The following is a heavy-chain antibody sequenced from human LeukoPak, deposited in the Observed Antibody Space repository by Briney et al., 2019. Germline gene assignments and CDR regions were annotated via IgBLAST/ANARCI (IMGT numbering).Heavy chain of an antibody. CDR1: GGTFSSCG. V-gene: IGHV1-69*13. J-gene: IGHJ4*02. D-gene: IGHD3-10*01. CDR2: IIPIFGTA. CDR3: ATWPMVRGVISYFDY. Sequence: GASVKVSCKASGGTFSSCGLSWVRQAPGQGREWMGGIIPIFGTANYAQKFQGRVTITADESTSTAYMELSSLRSEDTAVYYCATWPMVRGVISYFDYWGQGTLVTVSS.